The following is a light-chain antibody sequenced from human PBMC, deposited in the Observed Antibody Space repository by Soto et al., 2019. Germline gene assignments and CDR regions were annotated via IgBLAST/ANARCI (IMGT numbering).Light chain of an antibody. CDR3: HNGYSTLFT. J-gene: IGKJ3*01. CDR2: AAS. CDR1: QSISSY. Sequence: DIQMTQSPSSLSASVGDRVIITCRASQSISSYLNWYQQKPGKAPKLLIYAASSLQSGVPSRYRGSGSETDLPLTISILQREDVAAYYRHNGYSTLFTFVSRTKVHMK. V-gene: IGKV1-39*01.